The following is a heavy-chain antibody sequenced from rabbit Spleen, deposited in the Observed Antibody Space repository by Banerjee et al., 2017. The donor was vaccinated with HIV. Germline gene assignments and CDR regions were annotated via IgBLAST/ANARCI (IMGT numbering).Heavy chain of an antibody. Sequence: LEESGGGLVKPGGTLTLTCTVSGFSFSSNWICWVRQAPGKGLEWIACIDTSDGDTDYANWPKGRFTISKASSTTVTLQMTSLTVADTATYFCARAASGTGWAYDLWGPGTLVTVS. CDR1: GFSFSSNW. CDR3: ARAASGTGWAYDL. D-gene: IGHD1-1*01. J-gene: IGHJ4*01. CDR2: IDTSDGDT. V-gene: IGHV1S45*01.